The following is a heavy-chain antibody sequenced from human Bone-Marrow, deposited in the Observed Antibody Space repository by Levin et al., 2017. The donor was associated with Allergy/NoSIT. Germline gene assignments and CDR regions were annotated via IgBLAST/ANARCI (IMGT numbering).Heavy chain of an antibody. CDR2: ISGSGSST. CDR1: GFTFNNYY. D-gene: IGHD3-22*01. Sequence: PGGSLRLSCAASGFTFNNYYMSWVRQAPGKGLEWVSAISGSGSSTYYADSVKGRFAISRDNSKNTLFLQLNSLRAEDTALYYCAKTPKKNFYDSRGYNWFDPWGQGTLVTVSS. V-gene: IGHV3-23*01. J-gene: IGHJ5*02. CDR3: AKTPKKNFYDSRGYNWFDP.